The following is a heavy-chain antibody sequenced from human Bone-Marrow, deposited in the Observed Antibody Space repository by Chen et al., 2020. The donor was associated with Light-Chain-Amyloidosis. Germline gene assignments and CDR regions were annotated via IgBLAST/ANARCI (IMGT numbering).Heavy chain of an antibody. D-gene: IGHD5-12*01. J-gene: IGHJ5*02. CDR2: INHSGSA. CDR3: ARYEPHFSDSIISGYTA. V-gene: IGHV4-34*01. CDR1: NGAFGDDY. Sequence: QVELQQLGAGLLKPSETLSLTCGIHNGAFGDDYWTWIRQPPGKGLQWIAEINHSGSANYNSSLKSRTTISVDKSKNQFSLRMISVTAADTAVYYCARYEPHFSDSIISGYTAWGQGTSVTVSS.